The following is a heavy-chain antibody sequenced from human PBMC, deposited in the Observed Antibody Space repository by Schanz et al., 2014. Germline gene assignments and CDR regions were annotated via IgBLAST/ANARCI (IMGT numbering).Heavy chain of an antibody. J-gene: IGHJ3*02. D-gene: IGHD3-22*01. CDR3: ARDIQYHYDTSGPVGACDI. V-gene: IGHV1-69*04. CDR1: GGTFSSYA. Sequence: QVQLVQSGAEVKKPGSSVKVSCKASGGTFSSYAFSWVRQAPGQGLEWMGKIIPILGMENYAQKFQGRVTITADISTSTAYMDLSSLGSDDTAVYYCARDIQYHYDTSGPVGACDIWGQGTVVTVSS. CDR2: IIPILGME.